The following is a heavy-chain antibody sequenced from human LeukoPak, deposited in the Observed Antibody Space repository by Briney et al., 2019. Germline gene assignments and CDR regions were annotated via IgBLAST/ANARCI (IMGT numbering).Heavy chain of an antibody. CDR2: IYPGDSDT. J-gene: IGHJ4*02. D-gene: IGHD4-17*01. Sequence: LGESLKISCQGSGYIFTSYWIAWVRQVPGKGLEWMGIIYPGDSDTRYSPSFQGQVTISADKPISTAYLQWSSLKASDTAMYYCARSYDNGDHALDYWGQGTLVTVSS. CDR1: GYIFTSYW. CDR3: ARSYDNGDHALDY. V-gene: IGHV5-51*01.